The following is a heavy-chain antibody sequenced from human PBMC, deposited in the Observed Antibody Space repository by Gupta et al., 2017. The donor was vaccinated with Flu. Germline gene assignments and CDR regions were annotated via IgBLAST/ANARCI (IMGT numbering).Heavy chain of an antibody. D-gene: IGHD4-17*01. CDR1: GFTFGSFW. CDR3: ARYRDYVGVDY. J-gene: IGHJ4*02. V-gene: IGHV3-7*01. CDR2: IKEDGSDM. Sequence: EVQLVESGGGLVQPGGSLRLSCAACGFTFGSFWMSWVRQAPGKGLEWVVNIKEDGSDMYYVDSVKGRFTVSRDNAKNSLYLQMNSLRAEDTAVYYCARYRDYVGVDYWGQGTLVTVSS.